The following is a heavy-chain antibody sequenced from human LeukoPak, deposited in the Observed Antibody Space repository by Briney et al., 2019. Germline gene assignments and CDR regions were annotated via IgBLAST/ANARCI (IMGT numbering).Heavy chain of an antibody. CDR3: ARGPTTLGGTYYYYGMDV. CDR1: GGTFSSYA. J-gene: IGHJ6*02. D-gene: IGHD3-16*01. CDR2: IIPIFGTA. Sequence: SVKVSCKASGGTFSSYAISWVRQAPGQGLEWMGGIIPIFGTANYAQKFQGRVTITADESTSTAYMELSSLRSEDTAVYYCARGPTTLGGTYYYYGMDVWGQGTTVTVSS. V-gene: IGHV1-69*01.